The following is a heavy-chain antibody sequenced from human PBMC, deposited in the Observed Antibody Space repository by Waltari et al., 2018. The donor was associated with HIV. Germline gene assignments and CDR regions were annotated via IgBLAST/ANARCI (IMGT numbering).Heavy chain of an antibody. CDR2: MNPHRGTT. D-gene: IGHD1-26*01. Sequence: QVQLEPSGAEVKKPGASVKVSCTASGYTFTSYAIFWVRQATGQGLEWMGWMNPHRGTTAYAQKFQGRVTMTRNTSITTAYMELSSLRSEDTAVYYCARVRRPSGSYYLSYWGQGTLVTVSS. CDR1: GYTFTSYA. V-gene: IGHV1-8*01. J-gene: IGHJ4*02. CDR3: ARVRRPSGSYYLSY.